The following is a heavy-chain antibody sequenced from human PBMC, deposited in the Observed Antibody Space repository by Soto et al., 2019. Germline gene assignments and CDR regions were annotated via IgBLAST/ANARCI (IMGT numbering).Heavy chain of an antibody. CDR2: TYYRSKGYN. CDR1: GDSVSSNSAA. Sequence: PSQTLSLTCAISGDSVSSNSAAWNWIRQSPSRGLEWLGRTYYRSKGYNDYAVSVQSRITINPDTSKNQFSLQLNSVTPEDTAVYYCARGVWQQLGADFRDYYYYYGMDVWGQGTTVTVSS. V-gene: IGHV6-1*01. J-gene: IGHJ6*02. D-gene: IGHD2-8*01. CDR3: ARGVWQQLGADFRDYYYYYGMDV.